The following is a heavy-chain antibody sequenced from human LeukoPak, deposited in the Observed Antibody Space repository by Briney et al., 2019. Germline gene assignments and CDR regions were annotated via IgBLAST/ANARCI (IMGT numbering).Heavy chain of an antibody. CDR3: ARVTSSGSYWIVYYGMDV. Sequence: SETLSLTCTVSGGSISSYYWSWIRQPPGKGLEWIGYIYYSGSTNYSPPLKSRVTISVDTSKNQFSLKLSSVTAADTAVYYCARVTSSGSYWIVYYGMDVWGQGTTVTVSS. D-gene: IGHD1-26*01. CDR1: GGSISSYY. CDR2: IYYSGST. V-gene: IGHV4-59*01. J-gene: IGHJ6*02.